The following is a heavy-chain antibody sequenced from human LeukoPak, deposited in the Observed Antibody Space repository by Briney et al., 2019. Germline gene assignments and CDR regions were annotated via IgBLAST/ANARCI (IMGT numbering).Heavy chain of an antibody. CDR1: GFTFSSYG. Sequence: GRSLRLSCAASGFTFSSYGMHWVRQAPGKGLEWVAVIWYDGSNKYYADSVKGRFTISRDNSKNTLYLQMNSLRAEDTAVYYCERMSGSHALGSIDYWGQGTLVTVSS. CDR3: ERMSGSHALGSIDY. D-gene: IGHD1-26*01. V-gene: IGHV3-33*01. J-gene: IGHJ4*02. CDR2: IWYDGSNK.